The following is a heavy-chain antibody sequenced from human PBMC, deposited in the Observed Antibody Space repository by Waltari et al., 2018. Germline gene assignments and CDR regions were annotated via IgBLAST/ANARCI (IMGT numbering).Heavy chain of an antibody. CDR1: GGPFRSYA. V-gene: IGHV1-69*01. D-gene: IGHD1-1*01. Sequence: QVPLVQSGAEVKKPGSSVKVSCKASGGPFRSYAISWVRQAPGQGLEWRGGIIPIFGTANYAQKFQGRVTITADESTSTAYMELSSLRSEDTAVYYCARGSYNWNGPLSFDIWGQGTMVTVSS. J-gene: IGHJ3*02. CDR3: ARGSYNWNGPLSFDI. CDR2: IIPIFGTA.